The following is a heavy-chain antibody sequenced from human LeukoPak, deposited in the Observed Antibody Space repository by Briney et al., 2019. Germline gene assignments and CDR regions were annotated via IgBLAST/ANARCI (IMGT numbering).Heavy chain of an antibody. Sequence: PGGSLRLSCAASGFTLSNYAMSWVRQAPGKGLEWVSGISAGGGSTYFADSLKGRFTISRDNSKNTLYLQMNSLRAEDTAVYYCAKVGLPAAIRPLYFDYWGQGTLVTVSS. CDR2: ISAGGGST. D-gene: IGHD2-2*02. CDR3: AKVGLPAAIRPLYFDY. J-gene: IGHJ4*02. CDR1: GFTLSNYA. V-gene: IGHV3-23*01.